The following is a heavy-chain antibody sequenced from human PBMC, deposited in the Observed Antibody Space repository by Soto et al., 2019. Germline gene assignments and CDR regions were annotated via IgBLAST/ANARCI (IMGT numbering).Heavy chain of an antibody. J-gene: IGHJ2*01. D-gene: IGHD3-16*01. Sequence: GGSVRLSCGAPGVTFKDYSMHWVRQAPGKGLEWVAVISYDGKQTYYADSVKGRFTISKDKSKRTLFLQMNSLRVDDTAVYYCARDGWGSNWYFNLWGRGTLVT. CDR1: GVTFKDYS. CDR3: ARDGWGSNWYFNL. CDR2: ISYDGKQT. V-gene: IGHV3-30*03.